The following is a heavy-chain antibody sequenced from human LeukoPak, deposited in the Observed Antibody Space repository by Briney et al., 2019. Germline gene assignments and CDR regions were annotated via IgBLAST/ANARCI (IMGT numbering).Heavy chain of an antibody. D-gene: IGHD2-2*03. J-gene: IGHJ3*02. V-gene: IGHV3-11*04. CDR1: GFTFSDYY. Sequence: GGSLRLSCAASGFTFSDYYMSWIRQAPGKGLEWVSYISSSGSTIYYADSVKGRFTISRDNSKNTLYLQMNSLRAEDTAVYYCAKDWIASYPRGAFDIWGQGTMVTVSS. CDR2: ISSSGSTI. CDR3: AKDWIASYPRGAFDI.